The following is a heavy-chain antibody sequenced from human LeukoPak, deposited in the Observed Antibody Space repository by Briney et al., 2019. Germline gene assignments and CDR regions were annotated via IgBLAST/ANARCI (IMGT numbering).Heavy chain of an antibody. J-gene: IGHJ4*02. CDR2: IWYDGSNK. CDR3: ARDPNYYDSSGYPYYFDY. CDR1: GFTFSSYG. D-gene: IGHD3-22*01. Sequence: PGGSLRLSCAASGFTFSSYGMHWVRQAPGKGLEWVAVIWYDGSNKYYADSVKGRFTISRDNSKNTLYLQMNSLRAEDTAVYYCARDPNYYDSSGYPYYFDYWGQGTLVTVSS. V-gene: IGHV3-33*01.